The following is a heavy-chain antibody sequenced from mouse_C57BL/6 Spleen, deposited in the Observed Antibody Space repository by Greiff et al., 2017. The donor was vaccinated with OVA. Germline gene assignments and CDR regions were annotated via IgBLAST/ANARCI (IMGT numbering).Heavy chain of an antibody. D-gene: IGHD2-2*01. Sequence: EVQLQQSGPELVKPGASVKMSCKASGYTFTDYNMHWVKQSHGKSLEWIGYINPNNGGTSYNQKFKGKATLTVNKSSSTAYMELRSLTSEDSAVYYCASPSTMVPYYFDYWGQGTTLTVSS. CDR1: GYTFTDYN. V-gene: IGHV1-22*01. J-gene: IGHJ2*01. CDR3: ASPSTMVPYYFDY. CDR2: INPNNGGT.